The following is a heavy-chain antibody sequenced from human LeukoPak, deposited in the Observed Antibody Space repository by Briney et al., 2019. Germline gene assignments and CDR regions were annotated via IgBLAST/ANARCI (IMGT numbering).Heavy chain of an antibody. D-gene: IGHD2-2*02. V-gene: IGHV1-18*01. CDR3: ARPPPSRYCSSTSCYTDWFDP. CDR2: ISAYNGNT. J-gene: IGHJ5*02. Sequence: WASVKVSCKASGYTFTSYGISWVRQAPGQGLEWMGWISAYNGNTNYAQKFQGRVTMTRDTSISTAYMELSRLRSDDTAVYYCARPPPSRYCSSTSCYTDWFDPWGQGTLVTVSS. CDR1: GYTFTSYG.